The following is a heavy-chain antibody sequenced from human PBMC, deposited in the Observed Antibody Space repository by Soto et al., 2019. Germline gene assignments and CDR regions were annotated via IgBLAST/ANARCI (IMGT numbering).Heavy chain of an antibody. CDR2: IYPGDSDT. CDR3: ASAETYYYGSGSYYNGQAFDY. Sequence: GESLKISCKGSGYSFTSYWIGWVRQMPGKGLEWMGIIYPGDSDTRYSPSFQGQVTISADKSISTAYLQWSSLKASDTAMYYCASAETYYYGSGSYYNGQAFDYWGQGTLVTVSS. J-gene: IGHJ4*02. V-gene: IGHV5-51*01. D-gene: IGHD3-10*01. CDR1: GYSFTSYW.